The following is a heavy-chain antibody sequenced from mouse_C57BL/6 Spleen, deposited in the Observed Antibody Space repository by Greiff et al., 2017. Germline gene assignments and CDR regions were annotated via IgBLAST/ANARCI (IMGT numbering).Heavy chain of an antibody. CDR1: GYSFTGYY. V-gene: IGHV1-42*01. Sequence: VQLQQSGPELVKPGASVKISCKASGYSFTGYYMNWVKQSPEKSLEWIGEINPSTGGTTYNQKFKAKATLTVDKSSSTAYMQLKSLTSEDSAVYYCARALYGSSSDYWGQGTTLTVSS. J-gene: IGHJ2*01. D-gene: IGHD1-1*01. CDR3: ARALYGSSSDY. CDR2: INPSTGGT.